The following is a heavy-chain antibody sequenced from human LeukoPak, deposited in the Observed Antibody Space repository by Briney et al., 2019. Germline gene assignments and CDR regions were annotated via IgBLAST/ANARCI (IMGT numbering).Heavy chain of an antibody. J-gene: IGHJ4*02. CDR1: GFSFSDDW. Sequence: GGSLRLSCAASGFSFSDDWMCWVRQAPGKGLQWVANIKQDGSEKYYVDSVKGRFTISRDNAKNSLYLQMNSLRAEDTAVYYCAQSGDRWYYFDYWGQGTLVTVSS. D-gene: IGHD4-23*01. V-gene: IGHV3-7*01. CDR3: AQSGDRWYYFDY. CDR2: IKQDGSEK.